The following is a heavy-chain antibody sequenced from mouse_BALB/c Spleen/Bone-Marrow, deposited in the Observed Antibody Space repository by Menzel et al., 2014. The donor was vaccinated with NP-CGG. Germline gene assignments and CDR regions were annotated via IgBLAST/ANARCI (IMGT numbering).Heavy chain of an antibody. CDR1: GFIFSSFV. V-gene: IGHV5-17*02. CDR2: ISSGSSTI. CDR3: TRGGNWDDFDY. D-gene: IGHD4-1*01. J-gene: IGHJ2*01. Sequence: EVQLVESGGGLVQPGGSRKLSCAASGFIFSSFVMHWVRQAPEKGLEWVAYISSGSSTIFYADTVKGRFTISRDNPRNTLFLQMTSLRSEDTAMYYCTRGGNWDDFDYWGQGTTLTVSS.